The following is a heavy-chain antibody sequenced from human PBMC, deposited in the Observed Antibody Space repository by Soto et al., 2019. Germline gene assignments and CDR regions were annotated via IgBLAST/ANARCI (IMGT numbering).Heavy chain of an antibody. Sequence: QGQLVQSGGEVKKPGASVKVSCKASGYTFSRYGISWVRQATGQGLEWMGWISGYNGDTNYAQKFQGRVTMTIDTYTTTAYMELRSLTSDDTAVYYCAKNGQPPYYYYGLDVWGQGTTVTVSS. CDR1: GYTFSRYG. CDR2: ISGYNGDT. V-gene: IGHV1-18*01. D-gene: IGHD2-8*01. CDR3: AKNGQPPYYYYGLDV. J-gene: IGHJ6*02.